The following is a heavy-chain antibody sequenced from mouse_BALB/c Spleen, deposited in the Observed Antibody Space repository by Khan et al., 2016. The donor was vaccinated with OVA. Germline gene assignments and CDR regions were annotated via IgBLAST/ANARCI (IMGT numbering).Heavy chain of an antibody. J-gene: IGHJ2*01. Sequence: EVQLQESGPGLVKPSQSLSLTCTVTGYSITSDYAWIWIRQFPGNKLEWMGYISYSGTTSYNPSLKSRISITRDTSKNQFFLQLISVTTDDSATYFCAPTRFYYRYSFFAYWGQGTTLTVSS. D-gene: IGHD2-14*01. CDR1: GYSITSDYA. V-gene: IGHV3-2*02. CDR2: ISYSGTT. CDR3: APTRFYYRYSFFAY.